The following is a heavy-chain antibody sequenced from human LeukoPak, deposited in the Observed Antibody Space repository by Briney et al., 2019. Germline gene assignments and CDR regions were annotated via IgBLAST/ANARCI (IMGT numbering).Heavy chain of an antibody. CDR2: IYYSGST. CDR3: ASTMGSEFVADY. J-gene: IGHJ4*02. Sequence: SETLSLTCTVSGGSISSSSYYWGWIRQPPGKGLEWIGSIYYSGSTYYNPSLKSRVTISVDTSKNQFSLKLSSVTAADTAVYYCASTMGSEFVADYWGQGTLVTVSS. CDR1: GGSISSSSYY. D-gene: IGHD3-10*01. V-gene: IGHV4-39*01.